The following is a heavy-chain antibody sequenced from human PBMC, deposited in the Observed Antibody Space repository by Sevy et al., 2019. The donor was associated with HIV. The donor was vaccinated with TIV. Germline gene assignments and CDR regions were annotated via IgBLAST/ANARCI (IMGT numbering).Heavy chain of an antibody. J-gene: IGHJ4*02. V-gene: IGHV5-51*01. CDR2: ILPDDSDT. CDR3: ATSRSGQVDSSGYYIY. CDR1: GHDFNNHW. Sequence: GESLKISCQGSGHDFNNHWIGWVRHKPGQGLEWMGVILPDDSDTKYSPSFEGQGTFPADKSISTDYLQWSSLKASDTAMYFCATSRSGQVDSSGYYIYWGQGTLVTVSS. D-gene: IGHD3-22*01.